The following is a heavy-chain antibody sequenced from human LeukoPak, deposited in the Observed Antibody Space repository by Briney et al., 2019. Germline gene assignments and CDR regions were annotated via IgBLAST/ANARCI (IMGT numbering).Heavy chain of an antibody. CDR3: ARDIGATNWFDP. J-gene: IGHJ5*02. Sequence: PGGSLRLSCAASGFTFSNYWIHWVRQAPGKGLVWVSRINSDGRSTSYADSVKGRFTISRDNAKNTLYLQMNSLRAEDTAVYYCARDIGATNWFDPWGQGTLVTVSS. D-gene: IGHD1-26*01. V-gene: IGHV3-74*01. CDR1: GFTFSNYW. CDR2: INSDGRST.